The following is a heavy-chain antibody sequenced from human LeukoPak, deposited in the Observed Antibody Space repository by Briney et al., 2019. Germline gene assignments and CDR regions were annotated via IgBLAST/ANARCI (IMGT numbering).Heavy chain of an antibody. V-gene: IGHV4-59*01. D-gene: IGHD3-3*01. CDR1: GASISTYY. CDR2: IYYSGST. Sequence: PSETLSLTCTVSGASISTYYWSWIRQPPGRGLEWIGYIYYSGSTNYNPSLKSRGTISVDTSKNQFYLSLRSLTAADTAVYYCARDFWSGSVGFDPWGQGTLVTVSS. J-gene: IGHJ5*02. CDR3: ARDFWSGSVGFDP.